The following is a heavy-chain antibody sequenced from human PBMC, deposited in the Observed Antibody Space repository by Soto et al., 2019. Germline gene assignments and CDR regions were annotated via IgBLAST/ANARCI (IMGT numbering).Heavy chain of an antibody. J-gene: IGHJ6*02. Sequence: SETLSLTCAVYGGSFSGYYLSWIRQSPGEELEWIGEINHSGSTNYNPSLKSRVTISVDTSKNQFSLKLSSVTAADTAVYYCARGGGSGWYNYYYGMDVWGQGTTVTVYS. D-gene: IGHD6-19*01. CDR1: GGSFSGYY. CDR3: ARGGGSGWYNYYYGMDV. V-gene: IGHV4-34*01. CDR2: INHSGST.